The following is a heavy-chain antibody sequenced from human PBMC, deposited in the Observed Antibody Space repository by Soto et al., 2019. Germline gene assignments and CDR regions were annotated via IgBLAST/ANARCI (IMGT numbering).Heavy chain of an antibody. CDR2: ISAYNGNT. D-gene: IGHD3-10*01. CDR1: RYSISSSG. CDR3: ARGNTMVRGLYGMDV. V-gene: IGHV1-18*01. Sequence: GVPAKVCCESCRYSISSSGVTVVRQAPGQGLEWMGWISAYNGNTNYAQKLQGRVTMTTDTSTSTAYMELRSLRSDDTAVYYCARGNTMVRGLYGMDVWGQGTTVTSP. J-gene: IGHJ6*02.